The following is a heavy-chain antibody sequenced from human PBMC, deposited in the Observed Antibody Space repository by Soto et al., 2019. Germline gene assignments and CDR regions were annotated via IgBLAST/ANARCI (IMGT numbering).Heavy chain of an antibody. J-gene: IGHJ4*02. CDR1: GGSISSSNW. CDR2: IYHSGST. CDR3: ARVAVAGTRYDY. Sequence: QVQLQESGPGLVKPSGTLSLTCAVSGGSISSSNWWSWVRQPPGKGLEWIGEIYHSGSTNHNPSLTSPVTISVDKSQNQFSLKLSSVTAADTAVYYCARVAVAGTRYDYWGQGTLVTVSS. V-gene: IGHV4-4*02. D-gene: IGHD6-19*01.